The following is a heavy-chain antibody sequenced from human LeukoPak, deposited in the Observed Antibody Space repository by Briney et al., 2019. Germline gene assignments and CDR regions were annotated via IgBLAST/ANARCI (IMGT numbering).Heavy chain of an antibody. V-gene: IGHV4-39*02. CDR3: ARDLFSYTTLRYFDY. J-gene: IGHJ4*02. CDR2: ISYSGYT. D-gene: IGHD2-15*01. CDR1: GGSIRSGSYY. Sequence: PSETLSLTCTVSGGSIRSGSYYWGWIRQPPGKGLEWIGSISYSGYTYYNPSLKSRVTMSVDTSKNQFSLKLSSVTAADTAVYYCARDLFSYTTLRYFDYWGQGALVTVSS.